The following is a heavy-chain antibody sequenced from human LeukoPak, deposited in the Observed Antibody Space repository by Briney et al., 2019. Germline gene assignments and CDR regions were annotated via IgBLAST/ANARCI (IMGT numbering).Heavy chain of an antibody. CDR2: ISSSGSTI. J-gene: IGHJ4*02. V-gene: IGHV3-48*03. Sequence: GGSLRLSCAASGFTFSSYEINWVRQAPGRGLEWVSYISSSGSTIYYADSVKGRFTISRDNAKNSLYLQMNSLRAEETAVYYCARLRRLDYWGQGTLVTVSS. CDR3: ARLRRLDY. CDR1: GFTFSSYE.